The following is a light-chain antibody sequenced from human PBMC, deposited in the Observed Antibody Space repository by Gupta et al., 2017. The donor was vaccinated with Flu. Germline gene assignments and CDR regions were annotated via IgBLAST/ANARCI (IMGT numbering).Light chain of an antibody. CDR3: HQYGSSPVT. CDR2: GGS. CDR1: RNVTSSY. V-gene: IGKV3-20*01. J-gene: IGKJ4*01. Sequence: SLSSSPGESGTLITRATRNVTSSYVAWYQQKPGQAPRLLIFGGSNRATGIPDRFWGSGSGADFTLTINRLEPEDIAVYFCHQYGSSPVTFGGGTKVEIK.